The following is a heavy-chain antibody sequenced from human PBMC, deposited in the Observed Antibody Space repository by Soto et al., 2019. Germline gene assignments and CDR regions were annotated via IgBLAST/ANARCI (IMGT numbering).Heavy chain of an antibody. J-gene: IGHJ4*02. CDR1: GFTFSDYA. CDR3: AKTPTGYSSGHFDY. V-gene: IGHV3-23*01. Sequence: PGGSLRLSCVASGFTFSDYAMSWVRQAPGKGLEWVSGISGSGSSTYYADSVKGRFTISRDNSKNTLYLQMNSLRAEDTAVYYCAKTPTGYSSGHFDYWGQGTLVTVSS. D-gene: IGHD6-19*01. CDR2: ISGSGSST.